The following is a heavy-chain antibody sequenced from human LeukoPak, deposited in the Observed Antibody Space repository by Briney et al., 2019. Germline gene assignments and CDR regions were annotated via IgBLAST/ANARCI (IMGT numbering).Heavy chain of an antibody. Sequence: PSETLSLTCAVSGGSISSGGYSWSWIRQHPGKGLEWIGYIYYSGSTYYNPSLKSRVTISVDTSKNQFSLKLSSVTAADTAVYFCARVRRATYYYDSSGYYDAGYWGQGTLVTVSS. CDR2: IYYSGST. J-gene: IGHJ4*02. CDR3: ARVRRATYYYDSSGYYDAGY. CDR1: GGSISSGGYS. D-gene: IGHD3-22*01. V-gene: IGHV4-31*11.